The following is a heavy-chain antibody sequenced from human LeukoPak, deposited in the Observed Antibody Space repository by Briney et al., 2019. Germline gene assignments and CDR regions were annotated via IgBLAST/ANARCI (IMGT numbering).Heavy chain of an antibody. CDR1: GGSVSSGSYY. CDR2: IYYSGST. D-gene: IGHD6-19*01. V-gene: IGHV4-61*01. Sequence: SETLSLTCTVSGGSVSSGSYYWSWIRQPPGKGPEWIGYIYYSGSTNYNPSLKSRVTISVDTSKNQFSLKLSSVTAADTAVYYCARGYSSGWYQDWFDPWGQGTLVTVSS. J-gene: IGHJ5*02. CDR3: ARGYSSGWYQDWFDP.